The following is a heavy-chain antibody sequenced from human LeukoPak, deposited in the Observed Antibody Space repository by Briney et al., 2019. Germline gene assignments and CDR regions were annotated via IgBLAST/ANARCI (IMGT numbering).Heavy chain of an antibody. V-gene: IGHV3-21*01. CDR2: ISSSSSYI. CDR3: ARDSNLYYYGMDV. CDR1: GFTFSSYS. J-gene: IGHJ6*02. Sequence: GGSLRLSCAASGFTFSSYSMNWVRQAPEKGLEWVSSISSSSSYIYYADSVKGRFTISRDNAKNSLYLQMNSLRAEDTAVYYCARDSNLYYYGMDVWGQGTTVTVSS.